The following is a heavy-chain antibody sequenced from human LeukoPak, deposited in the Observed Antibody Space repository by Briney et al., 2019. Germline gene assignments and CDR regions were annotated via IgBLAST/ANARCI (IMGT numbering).Heavy chain of an antibody. CDR3: AKDRPLKGGFDP. CDR1: GFSLTTYG. D-gene: IGHD3-16*01. J-gene: IGHJ5*02. Sequence: GGSLRLSCEVSGFSLTTYGMLWVRQAPGKGLEWVAFIRSNGINTYYGDSVKGRFTISKDFSKSTLYLQKNTLTTDDTALYFCAKDRPLKGGFDPWGQGSLVIVSS. CDR2: IRSNGINT. V-gene: IGHV3-30*02.